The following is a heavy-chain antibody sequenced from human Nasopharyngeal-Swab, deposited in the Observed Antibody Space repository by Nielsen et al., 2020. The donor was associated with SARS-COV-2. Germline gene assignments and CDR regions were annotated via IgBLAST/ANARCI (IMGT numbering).Heavy chain of an antibody. J-gene: IGHJ2*01. CDR1: GYTFTGYY. D-gene: IGHD3-22*01. CDR2: INPNSGGT. CDR3: ARRPYDSSGYLLDL. V-gene: IGHV1-2*06. Sequence: ASVKVSCKASGYTFTGYYMHWVRQAPGQGLEWMGRINPNSGGTNYAQKFQGRVTMTRDTSISTAYMELSRLRSDDTAVYYCARRPYDSSGYLLDLWGRGTLVTVSS.